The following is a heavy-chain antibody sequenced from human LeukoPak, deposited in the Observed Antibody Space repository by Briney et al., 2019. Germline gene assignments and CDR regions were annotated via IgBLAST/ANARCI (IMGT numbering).Heavy chain of an antibody. CDR3: ARTSNYLGFDY. Sequence: SETLSLTCTVSGGSISSGDYYWSWIRQPPGKGLEWSGCIYYGGSTYYNPSLKSRLTISVDTSKNQFSLKLSSVTAADTAVYYCARTSNYLGFDYWGQGTLVTVSS. CDR2: IYYGGST. CDR1: GGSISSGDYY. J-gene: IGHJ4*02. V-gene: IGHV4-30-4*01. D-gene: IGHD4-11*01.